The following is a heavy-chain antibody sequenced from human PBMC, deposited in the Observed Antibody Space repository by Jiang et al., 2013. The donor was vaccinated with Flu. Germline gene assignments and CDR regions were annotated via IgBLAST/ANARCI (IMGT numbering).Heavy chain of an antibody. CDR2: INHSGST. V-gene: IGHV4-34*01. CDR1: GGSFSGYY. Sequence: LLKPSETLSLTCAVYGGSFSGYYWSWIRQPPGKGLEWIGEINHSGSTNYNPSLKSRVTISVDTSKNQFSLKLSSVTAADTAVYYCASRRRGYSYAAHLNWFDPWGQGTLVTVSS. D-gene: IGHD5-18*01. CDR3: ASRRRGYSYAAHLNWFDP. J-gene: IGHJ5*02.